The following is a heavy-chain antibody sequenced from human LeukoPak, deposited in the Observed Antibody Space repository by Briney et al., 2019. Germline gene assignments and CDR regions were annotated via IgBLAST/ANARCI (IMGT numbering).Heavy chain of an antibody. Sequence: GGTLRLSCAASGFTFSSYGMSWVRQAPGKGLEWVSSISSSSSYIYYADSVKGRFTISRDNAKNSLYLQMNSLRAEDTAVYYCASSFGDSSGYYYDFGTGFAFDIWGQGTMVTVSS. D-gene: IGHD3-22*01. CDR2: ISSSSSYI. J-gene: IGHJ3*02. CDR3: ASSFGDSSGYYYDFGTGFAFDI. V-gene: IGHV3-21*01. CDR1: GFTFSSYG.